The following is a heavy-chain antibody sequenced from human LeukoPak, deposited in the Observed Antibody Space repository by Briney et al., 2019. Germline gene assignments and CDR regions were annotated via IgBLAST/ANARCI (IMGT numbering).Heavy chain of an antibody. Sequence: ASVKVSCKASGGTFSSYAISWVRQAPGQGLEWMGRIIPILGIANYAQKFQGRVTITADKSTSTAYMELSSLRSEDTAVYYCAREGYSGSQGYWGQGTLVTVSS. CDR2: IIPILGIA. V-gene: IGHV1-69*04. J-gene: IGHJ4*02. D-gene: IGHD3-10*01. CDR1: GGTFSSYA. CDR3: AREGYSGSQGY.